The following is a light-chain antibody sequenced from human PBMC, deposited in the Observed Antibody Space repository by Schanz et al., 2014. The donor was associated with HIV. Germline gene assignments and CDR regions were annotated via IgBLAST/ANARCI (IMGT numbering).Light chain of an antibody. CDR1: SSDVGYYNY. Sequence: QSALTQPASVSGSPGQSITISCTGTSSDVGYYNYVSWYQQHPGKAPKLMIYDVSNRPSGVSNRFSGSKSGNTASLTISGLQADDEADYYCISYTSDTVLFGGGTKLTVL. J-gene: IGLJ2*01. V-gene: IGLV2-14*03. CDR2: DVS. CDR3: ISYTSDTVL.